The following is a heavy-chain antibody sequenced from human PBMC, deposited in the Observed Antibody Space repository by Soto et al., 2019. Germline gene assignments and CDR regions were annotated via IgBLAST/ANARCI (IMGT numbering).Heavy chain of an antibody. V-gene: IGHV4-59*01. D-gene: IGHD3-22*01. CDR2: IYYSGST. CDR3: ATWDSSGYYYYFDY. CDR1: GGSISSYY. Sequence: SETLSLTCTVSGGSISSYYWSWIRQPPGKGLEWIGYIYYSGSTNYNPSLKSRVTIAVDTSKNQFSLKLSSVTAADTAVYYCATWDSSGYYYYFDYWGQGTLVTVSS. J-gene: IGHJ4*02.